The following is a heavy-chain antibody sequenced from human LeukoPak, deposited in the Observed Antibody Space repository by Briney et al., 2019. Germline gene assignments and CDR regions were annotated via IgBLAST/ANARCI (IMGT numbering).Heavy chain of an antibody. J-gene: IGHJ4*02. CDR2: INHSGST. CDR3: ARERGRSSSGTQSHYFDY. D-gene: IGHD6-6*01. Sequence: SETLSLTCAVYGGSFSGYYWSWIRQPPGKGLEWIGEINHSGSTNYNPSLKSRVTIPVGTSKNQFSLKLSSVTAADTAVYYCARERGRSSSGTQSHYFDYWGQGTLVTVSS. CDR1: GGSFSGYY. V-gene: IGHV4-34*01.